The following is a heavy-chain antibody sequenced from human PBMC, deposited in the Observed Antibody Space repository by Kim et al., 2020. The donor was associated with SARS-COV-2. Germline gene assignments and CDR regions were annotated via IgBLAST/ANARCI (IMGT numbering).Heavy chain of an antibody. CDR3: ARIAVAGIPHGMDV. V-gene: IGHV1-69*13. D-gene: IGHD6-19*01. Sequence: SVKVSCKASGGTFSSYAISWVRQAPGQGLEWMGGIIPIFGTANYAQKFQGRVTITADESTSTAYMELSSLRSEDTAVYYCARIAVAGIPHGMDVWGQGTTVTVSS. J-gene: IGHJ6*02. CDR1: GGTFSSYA. CDR2: IIPIFGTA.